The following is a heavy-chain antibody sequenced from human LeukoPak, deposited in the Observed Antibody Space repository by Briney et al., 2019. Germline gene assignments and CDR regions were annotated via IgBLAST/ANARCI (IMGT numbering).Heavy chain of an antibody. D-gene: IGHD3-3*01. CDR2: ISGSGGST. Sequence: GGSLRLSCAASGFTFSSYAMSWVRQAPGKGLEWVSAISGSGGSTYYADSVKGRFTISRDNSKNTLYLQMNSLRAEDTAVYYCAKKLTIFGVVIIPPAFDYWGQGTLVTVSS. V-gene: IGHV3-23*01. J-gene: IGHJ4*02. CDR3: AKKLTIFGVVIIPPAFDY. CDR1: GFTFSSYA.